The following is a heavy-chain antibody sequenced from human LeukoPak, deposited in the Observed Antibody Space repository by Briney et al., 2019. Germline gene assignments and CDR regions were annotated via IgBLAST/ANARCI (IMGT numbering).Heavy chain of an antibody. CDR1: GYTFTGYY. Sequence: ASVKVSCKASGYTFTGYYMHWVRQAPGQGLEWMGWINPNSGGTNYAQKFQGRVTMTRDTSISTAYVELSRLRSDDTAVYYCARPFNWNYGVGWFDPWGQGTLVTVSS. CDR2: INPNSGGT. V-gene: IGHV1-2*02. CDR3: ARPFNWNYGVGWFDP. D-gene: IGHD1-7*01. J-gene: IGHJ5*02.